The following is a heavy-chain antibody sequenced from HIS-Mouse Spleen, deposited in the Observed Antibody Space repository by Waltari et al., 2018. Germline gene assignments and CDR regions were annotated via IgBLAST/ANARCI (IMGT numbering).Heavy chain of an antibody. D-gene: IGHD6-13*01. Sequence: QLQLQESGPGLVKPSETLSLTCTVSGGSISSSSYYWGWIRQPPGKGLEWIGSIYYSGSTDSNPSLKSPVTISVDTSKNQFSLKLSSVTAADTAVYYCAREIPYSSSWYDWYFDLWGRGTLVTVSS. CDR1: GGSISSSSYY. V-gene: IGHV4-39*07. CDR3: AREIPYSSSWYDWYFDL. J-gene: IGHJ2*01. CDR2: IYYSGST.